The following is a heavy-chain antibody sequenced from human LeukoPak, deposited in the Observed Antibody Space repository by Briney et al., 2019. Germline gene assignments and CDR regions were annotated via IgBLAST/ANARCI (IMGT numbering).Heavy chain of an antibody. J-gene: IGHJ4*02. CDR1: RFTFSSYA. D-gene: IGHD4/OR15-4a*01. CDR2: ISSTDVAT. Sequence: PGGSLRLSCAASRFTFSSYAISWVRQAPGKGLEWVSTISSTDVATYYADSVKGRFTISRDNSKNTLYLQMNSLRAEDTAVYYCARRAGAYSHPYDYWGQGTLVTVSS. V-gene: IGHV3-23*01. CDR3: ARRAGAYSHPYDY.